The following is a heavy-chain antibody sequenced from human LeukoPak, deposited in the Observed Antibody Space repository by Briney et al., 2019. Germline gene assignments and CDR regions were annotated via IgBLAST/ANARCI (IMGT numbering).Heavy chain of an antibody. CDR1: GYTFTGYY. CDR2: INPNSGGT. J-gene: IGHJ3*02. V-gene: IGHV1-2*02. CDR3: ARAGFGGFAFDI. Sequence: GASVKVSCKASGYTFTGYYMHWARQAPGQGLEWMGWINPNSGGTNYAQKFQGRVTMTRGTSISTAYMELSRLRSDDTAVYYCARAGFGGFAFDIWGQGTMVTVSS. D-gene: IGHD3-16*01.